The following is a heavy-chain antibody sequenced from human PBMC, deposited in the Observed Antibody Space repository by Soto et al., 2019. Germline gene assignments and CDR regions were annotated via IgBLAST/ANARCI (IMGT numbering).Heavy chain of an antibody. CDR2: IFSSDEK. CDR1: GFSLTKPRMA. Sequence: QVTLKESGPVLVRPTETLTLTCTVSGFSLTKPRMAVGWIRQPPGKALEWLTHIFSSDEKSYNTSLKRRVTTSHDTSKSRVVLTMTNVDPVDTATYYCARIRSWVLVPTGSFFGMDVWGPGTTVTVSS. J-gene: IGHJ6*02. V-gene: IGHV2-26*01. CDR3: ARIRSWVLVPTGSFFGMDV. D-gene: IGHD3-10*01.